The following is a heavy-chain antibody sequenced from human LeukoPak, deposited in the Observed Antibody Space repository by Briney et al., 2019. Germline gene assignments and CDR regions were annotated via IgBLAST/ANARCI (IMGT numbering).Heavy chain of an antibody. CDR1: GFTLTNHG. V-gene: IGHV3-23*01. CDR2: ITGTGGK. J-gene: IGHJ4*02. CDR3: AKDYCRDGNCPFPFLDS. Sequence: GGSLRLSCAVSGFTLTNHGVSWVRQAPGKGLEWVSIITGTGGKYYGDSVKGRFVLSKDNSKNTVYMQMSSLRAEDTATYYCAKDYCRDGNCPFPFLDSWGQGTQVTVSS. D-gene: IGHD2-15*01.